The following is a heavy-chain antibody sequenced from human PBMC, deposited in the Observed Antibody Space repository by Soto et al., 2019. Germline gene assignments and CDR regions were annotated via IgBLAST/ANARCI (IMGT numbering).Heavy chain of an antibody. CDR3: AREGSGYNL. Sequence: GXSVKVSCKASGGTFISFGIIWVRQAPGQGLEWMGGIIPVFGRPNYAQRFRGRLTITADESTNTCYMELIDLESEDTAVYYCAREGSGYNLWGQGTQVTVSS. J-gene: IGHJ1*01. CDR2: IIPVFGRP. D-gene: IGHD5-12*01. V-gene: IGHV1-69*01. CDR1: GGTFISFG.